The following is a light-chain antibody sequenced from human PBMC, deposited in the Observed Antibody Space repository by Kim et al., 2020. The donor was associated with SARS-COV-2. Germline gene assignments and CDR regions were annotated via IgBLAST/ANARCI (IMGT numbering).Light chain of an antibody. CDR3: ASYARSDTWV. V-gene: IGLV2-18*02. CDR2: EVS. Sequence: QSALTQPPSVSGSLGQSVTISCTGTSSDIGSYYRVSWYQQPPGTAPRLIINEVSERPSGVPDRFSGSKSGNTASLTISGLQAEDEADYYCASYARSDTWVFRGGTQLTVL. CDR1: SSDIGSYYR. J-gene: IGLJ3*02.